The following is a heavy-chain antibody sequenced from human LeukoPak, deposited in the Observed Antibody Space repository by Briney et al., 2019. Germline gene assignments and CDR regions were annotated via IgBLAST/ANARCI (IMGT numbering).Heavy chain of an antibody. Sequence: SETLSLTCAVYGGSFSGYYWSWIRQPPGKGLEWIGEINHSGSTNYNPSLKSRVTISVDTSKNQFSPKLSSVTAADTAVYYCARGYGDYVQYYFDYWGQGTLVTVSS. D-gene: IGHD4-17*01. J-gene: IGHJ4*02. V-gene: IGHV4-34*01. CDR1: GGSFSGYY. CDR3: ARGYGDYVQYYFDY. CDR2: INHSGST.